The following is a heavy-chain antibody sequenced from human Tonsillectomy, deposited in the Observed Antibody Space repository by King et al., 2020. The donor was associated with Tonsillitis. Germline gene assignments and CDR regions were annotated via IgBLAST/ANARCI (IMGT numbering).Heavy chain of an antibody. D-gene: IGHD2/OR15-2a*01. CDR1: GITFSSYA. Sequence: VQLVESGGGVVQPGRSLRLSCAASGITFSSYAMHWVRQAPGKGLEWVAVISYDGSNKYYADSVKGRFTISRDNSKNTLYLQVNSLRAEDTAVYYCARSGAFFGRIVVINQFDSWGQGTLVTVSS. CDR3: ARSGAFFGRIVVINQFDS. V-gene: IGHV3-30-3*01. CDR2: ISYDGSNK. J-gene: IGHJ4*02.